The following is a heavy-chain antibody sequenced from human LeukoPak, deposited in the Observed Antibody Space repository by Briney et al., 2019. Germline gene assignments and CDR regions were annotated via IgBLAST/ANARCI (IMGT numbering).Heavy chain of an antibody. CDR3: ARDLSPPYSYYMDV. V-gene: IGHV1-69*13. J-gene: IGHJ6*03. CDR1: GGTFNNNV. CDR2: VTPIFGTA. Sequence: ASVKVSCKASGGTFNNNVITWVRQAPGQGLEWMGGVTPIFGTAMYAQKFQGRVTITADESTATAYMELSSLTSDDTAVYYCARDLSPPYSYYMDVWGKGTTVTVSS.